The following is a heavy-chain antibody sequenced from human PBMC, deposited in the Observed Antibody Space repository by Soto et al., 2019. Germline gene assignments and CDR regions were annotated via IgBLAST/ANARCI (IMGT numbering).Heavy chain of an antibody. CDR3: ARGFGSSGWYDHYYYGMDV. J-gene: IGHJ6*02. V-gene: IGHV3-33*01. Sequence: PGGSLRLSCAASGFTFSSYGMHWVRQAPGKGLEWVAVIWYDGSNKYYADSVKGRFTISRDNSKNTLYLQMNSLRAEDTAVYYCARGFGSSGWYDHYYYGMDVWGQGTTVTVSS. CDR2: IWYDGSNK. D-gene: IGHD6-19*01. CDR1: GFTFSSYG.